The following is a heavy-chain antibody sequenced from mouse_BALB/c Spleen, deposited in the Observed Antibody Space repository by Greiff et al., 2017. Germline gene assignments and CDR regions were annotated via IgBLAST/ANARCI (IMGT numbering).Heavy chain of an antibody. CDR2: ISSGSSTI. CDR3: ASGGSYAMDY. J-gene: IGHJ4*01. V-gene: IGHV5-17*02. Sequence: EVHLVESGGGLVQPGGSRKLSCAASGFTFSSFGMHWVRQAPEKGLEWVAYISSGSSTIYYADTVKGRFTISRDNPKNTLFLQMTSLRSEDTAMYYCASGGSYAMDYWGQGTSVTVSS. CDR1: GFTFSSFG.